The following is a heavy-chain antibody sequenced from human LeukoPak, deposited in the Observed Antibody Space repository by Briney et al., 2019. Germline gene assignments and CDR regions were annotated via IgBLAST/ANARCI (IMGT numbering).Heavy chain of an antibody. CDR3: AHYIAAAGTRDFDY. CDR1: GFSLSSSGVG. Sequence: KESGPTLVKPTQTLTLTCTFSGFSLSSSGVGVGWIRQPPGKALEWLALIYWDDDKRYSPSLKSRLTITKDTSKNQVVLTMTNMDPVDTATYYCAHYIAAAGTRDFDYWGQGTLVTVSS. D-gene: IGHD6-13*01. V-gene: IGHV2-5*02. CDR2: IYWDDDK. J-gene: IGHJ4*02.